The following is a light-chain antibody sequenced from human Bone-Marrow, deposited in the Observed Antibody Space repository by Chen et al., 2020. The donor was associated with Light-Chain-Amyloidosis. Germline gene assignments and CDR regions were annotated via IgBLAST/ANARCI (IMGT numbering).Light chain of an antibody. CDR1: SSNIRSNT. CDR3: AAWDGSLSGYV. J-gene: IGLJ1*01. V-gene: IGLV1-47*02. CDR2: SDN. Sequence: QSVLTQPPSASGPPWQWVTIPRSGISSNIRSNTLDWFQHLPGTAPKLIIHSDNQRPSGVPDRFSASKSGTSAFLAISGLRSEDEADYYCAAWDGSLSGYVFGTGTKVIVL.